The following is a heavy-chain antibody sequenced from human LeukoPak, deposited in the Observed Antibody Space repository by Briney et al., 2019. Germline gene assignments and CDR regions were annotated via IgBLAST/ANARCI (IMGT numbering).Heavy chain of an antibody. V-gene: IGHV4-4*07. D-gene: IGHD3-22*01. J-gene: IGHJ6*03. Sequence: SETLSLTCTVSGGSISSYYWSWIRQPAGKGLEWIGRIYTSGSTNYNPSLKSRVTMSVDTSKNQFSLKPSSVTAADTAVYYCARDMIDYADGARDYMDVWGKGTTVTISS. CDR1: GGSISSYY. CDR3: ARDMIDYADGARDYMDV. CDR2: IYTSGST.